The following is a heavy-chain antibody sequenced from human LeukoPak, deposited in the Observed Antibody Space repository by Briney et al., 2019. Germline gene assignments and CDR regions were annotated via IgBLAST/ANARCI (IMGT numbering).Heavy chain of an antibody. J-gene: IGHJ6*02. V-gene: IGHV1-46*01. CDR2: INPSGGST. D-gene: IGHD2-15*01. CDR1: GYTFTSYY. CDR3: ATTVVAATSSNYYGMDV. Sequence: GASVKVSCKASGYTFTSYYMHWVRQAPGQGLEWMGIINPSGGSTSYAQKFQGRVTMTRDTSTSTVYMELSSLRSEDTAVYYCATTVVAATSSNYYGMDVWGQGTTVTVSS.